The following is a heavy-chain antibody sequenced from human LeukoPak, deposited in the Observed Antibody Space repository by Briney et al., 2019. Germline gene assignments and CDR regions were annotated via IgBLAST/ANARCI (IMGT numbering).Heavy chain of an antibody. CDR2: ISSSSSYI. Sequence: GGSLRLSCAASGFTFSSYSMNWVRQAPGKGLEWASSISSSSSYINYADSVKGRFTISRDNAKNSLYLQMNSLRAEDTAVYYCARDLRSSGYYAFDYWGQGILVTVSS. CDR3: ARDLRSSGYYAFDY. D-gene: IGHD3-22*01. J-gene: IGHJ4*02. CDR1: GFTFSSYS. V-gene: IGHV3-21*01.